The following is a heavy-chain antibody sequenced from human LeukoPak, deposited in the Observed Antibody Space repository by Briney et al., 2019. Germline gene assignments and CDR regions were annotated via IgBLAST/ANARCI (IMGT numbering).Heavy chain of an antibody. V-gene: IGHV4-39*01. CDR1: AGSISSSIYY. CDR2: IYYSGST. D-gene: IGHD6-19*01. J-gene: IGHJ4*02. Sequence: PSETLSLTCTVSAGSISSSIYYWGWIRQPPGKGLEWIGSIYYSGSTHYNPSLKGRVTISVDTSKNQFSLQLSSVTAADTAVYYCATNSSGWNFDYWGQGTLVTVSS. CDR3: ATNSSGWNFDY.